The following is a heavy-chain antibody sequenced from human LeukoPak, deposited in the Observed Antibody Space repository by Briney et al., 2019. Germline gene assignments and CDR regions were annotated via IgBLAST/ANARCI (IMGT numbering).Heavy chain of an antibody. CDR3: ARDGYYYDSSGYYGN. D-gene: IGHD3-22*01. V-gene: IGHV4-39*07. CDR1: GGSISSSSYY. J-gene: IGHJ4*02. Sequence: SGTLSLTCTVSGGSISSSSYYWGWIRQPPGKGLEWIGSIYYSGSTYYNPSFKSRVTISVDTSKNQFSLKLSSVTAADTAVYYCARDGYYYDSSGYYGNWGQGTLVTVSS. CDR2: IYYSGST.